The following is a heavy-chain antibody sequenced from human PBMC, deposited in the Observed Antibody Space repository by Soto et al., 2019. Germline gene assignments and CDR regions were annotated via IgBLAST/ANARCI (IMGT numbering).Heavy chain of an antibody. Sequence: QVRLVESGGGVVPPGTSLRLSCAASGFPFRSYTVHWVRQAPGKGLEWLALISYDSTYKLYADSVRGRFTISRDNSENTLYLQMNSLRAGDTAVYYCTRDSPSIKYDFDSWGQGPLVTVSS. CDR1: GFPFRSYT. CDR3: TRDSPSIKYDFDS. J-gene: IGHJ4*02. V-gene: IGHV3-30-3*01. D-gene: IGHD1-20*01. CDR2: ISYDSTYK.